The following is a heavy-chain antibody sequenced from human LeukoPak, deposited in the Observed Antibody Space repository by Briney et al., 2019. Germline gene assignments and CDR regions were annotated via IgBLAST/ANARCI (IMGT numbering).Heavy chain of an antibody. D-gene: IGHD3-10*01. J-gene: IGHJ4*02. Sequence: SETLSLTCTVSGGSLSNYYWSWIRRPPGKGLEWIGYIYYSGSTNYNPSLKSRVTISVDTSKNQFSLKLSSVTAADTAVYYCARGRGVRGGNFDYWGQGTLATVSS. CDR3: ARGRGVRGGNFDY. CDR1: GGSLSNYY. V-gene: IGHV4-59*01. CDR2: IYYSGST.